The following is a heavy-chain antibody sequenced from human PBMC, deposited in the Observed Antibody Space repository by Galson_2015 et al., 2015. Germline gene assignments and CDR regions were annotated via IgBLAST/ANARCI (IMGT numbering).Heavy chain of an antibody. Sequence: SVKVSCKASGYTFTGYYMHWVRQAPGQGLEWMGWINAGNGNTKYSQKFQGRVTITRDTSASTAYMELSSLRSEDTAVYYCAGRTYDRPTEYYYYGMDVWGQGTTVTVSS. CDR1: GYTFTGYY. CDR3: AGRTYDRPTEYYYYGMDV. CDR2: INAGNGNT. V-gene: IGHV1-3*01. D-gene: IGHD5-12*01. J-gene: IGHJ6*02.